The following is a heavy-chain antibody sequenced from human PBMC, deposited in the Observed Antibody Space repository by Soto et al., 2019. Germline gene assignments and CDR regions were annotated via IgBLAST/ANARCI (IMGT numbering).Heavy chain of an antibody. Sequence: QVQLVQSGTEVKKPGASVKVSCKASGYSFTNYGVSWVRQVPGQGLEWMGWFSNYNGNTNYAQKLQGRVTMTTDTSTTTAYMELRNLRSDDTAVYYCARDRVSSLDYWGQGTLVTVSS. CDR1: GYSFTNYG. J-gene: IGHJ4*02. V-gene: IGHV1-18*01. CDR2: FSNYNGNT. CDR3: ARDRVSSLDY. D-gene: IGHD6-13*01.